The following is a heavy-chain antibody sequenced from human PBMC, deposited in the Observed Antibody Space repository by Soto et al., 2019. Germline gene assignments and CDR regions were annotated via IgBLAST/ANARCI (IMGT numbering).Heavy chain of an antibody. Sequence: GASVKVSCKASGYTFTSYYMHWVRQAPGQGLEWMGIINPSGGSTSYAQKFQGRVTMTRDTSTSTVYMELSSLRSEDTAVYYCARDPLFSSWYWYLDLWGRGTLVTVYS. CDR1: GYTFTSYY. J-gene: IGHJ2*01. V-gene: IGHV1-46*01. D-gene: IGHD6-13*01. CDR2: INPSGGST. CDR3: ARDPLFSSWYWYLDL.